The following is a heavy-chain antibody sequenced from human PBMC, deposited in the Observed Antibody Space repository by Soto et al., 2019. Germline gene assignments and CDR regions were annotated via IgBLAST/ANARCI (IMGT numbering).Heavy chain of an antibody. D-gene: IGHD3-22*01. Sequence: EVQLVESGGGLVQPGGSLRLSCAASGFTFSSYWMSWVRQAPGKGLEWVANIKQDGSEKYYVDSVKGRFTISRDNAKNSLYLQMNSLRAEDTAVYYCAGDSSFDDSSGYLDYWGQGTLVTVSS. CDR3: AGDSSFDDSSGYLDY. CDR2: IKQDGSEK. CDR1: GFTFSSYW. J-gene: IGHJ4*02. V-gene: IGHV3-7*01.